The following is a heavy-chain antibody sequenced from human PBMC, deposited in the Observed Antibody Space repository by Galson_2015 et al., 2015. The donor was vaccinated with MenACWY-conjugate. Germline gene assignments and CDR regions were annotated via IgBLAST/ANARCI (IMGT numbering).Heavy chain of an antibody. V-gene: IGHV3-74*01. J-gene: IGHJ5*02. CDR3: AKTRGASFCFDP. Sequence: SLRLSCAASGFTFSSYSMYWVRQAPGKGLVWVSRIYNDGSDITYADSVKGRFTISRDNAKNTLFLQMNSLRAEDTALYYCAKTRGASFCFDPWGQGTMVLVSS. CDR1: GFTFSSYS. CDR2: IYNDGSDI. D-gene: IGHD1-26*01.